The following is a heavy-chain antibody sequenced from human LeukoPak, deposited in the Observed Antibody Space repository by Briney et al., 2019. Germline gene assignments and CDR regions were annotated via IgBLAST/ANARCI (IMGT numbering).Heavy chain of an antibody. CDR2: IWYDGSNK. J-gene: IGHJ4*02. CDR1: GFTFSSYG. D-gene: IGHD4-17*01. CDR3: ARYQGLRRGVYYFDY. Sequence: GGSLRLSCAASGFTFSSYGMHCVRQAPGKGLEWVAVIWYDGSNKYYADYVKGRFTISRDNSKNSLYLQMNSLRAEDTAVYYCARYQGLRRGVYYFDYWGQGTLVTVSS. V-gene: IGHV3-33*01.